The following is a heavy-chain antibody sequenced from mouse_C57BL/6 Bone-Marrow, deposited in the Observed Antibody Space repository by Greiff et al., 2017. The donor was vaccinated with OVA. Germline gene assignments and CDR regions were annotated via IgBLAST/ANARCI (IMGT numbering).Heavy chain of an antibody. CDR2: IYPGDGDP. J-gene: IGHJ4*01. CDR1: GYAFSSSW. Sequence: QVQLQQSGPELVKPGASVKISCKASGYAFSSSWMNWVKQRPGKGLEWIGRIYPGDGDPNYNGKFKGKATLTADKSSNTAYMQLSSLTSEDSAVYCCARWDYYGRGYAMDYWGQGTSVTVSS. D-gene: IGHD1-1*01. CDR3: ARWDYYGRGYAMDY. V-gene: IGHV1-82*01.